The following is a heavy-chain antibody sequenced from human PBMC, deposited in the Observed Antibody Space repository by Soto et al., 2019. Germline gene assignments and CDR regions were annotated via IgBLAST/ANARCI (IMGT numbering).Heavy chain of an antibody. D-gene: IGHD3-10*01. CDR1: GDSVSSVGSF. CDR3: ASLINAAFDF. J-gene: IGHJ4*02. CDR2: IYSSGTT. V-gene: IGHV4-61*08. Sequence: QVHLQESGPGLVKPSETLSLTCTVSGDSVSSVGSFWHWIRQPPGKGLEWIGYIYSSGTTRYNPSLKGRVTISLDTSRNQFSLKVRSLTSADTAVYYCASLINAAFDFWGQGTLITVSS.